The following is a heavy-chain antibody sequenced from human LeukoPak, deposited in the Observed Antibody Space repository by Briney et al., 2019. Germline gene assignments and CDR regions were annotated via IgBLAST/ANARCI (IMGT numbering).Heavy chain of an antibody. CDR1: GGTFSSYA. V-gene: IGHV1-69*13. Sequence: SVKVSFKASGGTFSSYAISWVRQAPGQGLEWMGGIIPIFGTANYAQKFQGRVTITADESTSTAYMELSSLRSEDTAVYYCARAPGYSSGWLHFQHWGQGTLVTVSS. CDR3: ARAPGYSSGWLHFQH. D-gene: IGHD6-19*01. J-gene: IGHJ1*01. CDR2: IIPIFGTA.